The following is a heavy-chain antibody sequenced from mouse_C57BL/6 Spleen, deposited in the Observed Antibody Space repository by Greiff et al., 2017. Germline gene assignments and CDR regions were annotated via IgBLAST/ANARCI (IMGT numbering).Heavy chain of an antibody. V-gene: IGHV3-6*01. D-gene: IGHD1-2*01. Sequence: EVKLMESGPGLVKPSQSLSLTCSVTGYSITRGYYWNWIRPFPGNKREWMGYISYDGSNNYNPSLKNRISITRDTSKNQFFLKLISVTTEDTATYYGARDRGYYGPYYFDYWGQGTTLTVSS. J-gene: IGHJ2*01. CDR2: ISYDGSN. CDR3: ARDRGYYGPYYFDY. CDR1: GYSITRGYY.